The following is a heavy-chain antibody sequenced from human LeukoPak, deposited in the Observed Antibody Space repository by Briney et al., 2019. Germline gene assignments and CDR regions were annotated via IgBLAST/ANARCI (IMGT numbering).Heavy chain of an antibody. CDR3: ARHPKPSGSYYYYYGMDV. V-gene: IGHV4-59*08. J-gene: IGHJ6*02. CDR1: GGSISSYY. D-gene: IGHD1-26*01. Sequence: SETLSLTCTVSGGSISSYYWSWIRQPPGKGLEWIGYIYYSGSTNYNPSLKSRVTISVDTSKDQFSLKLSSVTAADTAVYYCARHPKPSGSYYYYYGMDVWGQGTTVTVSS. CDR2: IYYSGST.